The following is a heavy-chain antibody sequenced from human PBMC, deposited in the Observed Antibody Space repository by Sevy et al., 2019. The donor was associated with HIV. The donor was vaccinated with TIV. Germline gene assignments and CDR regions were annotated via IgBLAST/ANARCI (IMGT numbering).Heavy chain of an antibody. J-gene: IGHJ5*02. CDR3: ARVGRGYCTTTSCSPGWFDA. D-gene: IGHD2-2*01. V-gene: IGHV3-21*01. CDR1: GFTFSSYS. CDR2: ITSSSNYI. Sequence: GGSLRLSCAASGFTFSSYSMNWVRQAPGKGLEWVSSITSSSNYIYYADSVKGRFTISRDNAENSLYLQMNSLRGEDTAVYYCARVGRGYCTTTSCSPGWFDAWGQGTLVTVSS.